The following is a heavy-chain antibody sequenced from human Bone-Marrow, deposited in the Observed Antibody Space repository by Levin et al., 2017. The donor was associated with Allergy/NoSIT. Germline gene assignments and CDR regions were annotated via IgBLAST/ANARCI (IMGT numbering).Heavy chain of an antibody. CDR1: GFTFSNYW. D-gene: IGHD5-18*01. Sequence: SCAASGFTFSNYWMNWVRQAPGKGLEWVANVNQDGSEENYVGSVKGRFTISRDNAKNSLYLQMDSLRAEDTAVYYCARDRAMDDYWGQGTRVTVSS. CDR2: VNQDGSEE. CDR3: ARDRAMDDY. V-gene: IGHV3-7*03. J-gene: IGHJ4*02.